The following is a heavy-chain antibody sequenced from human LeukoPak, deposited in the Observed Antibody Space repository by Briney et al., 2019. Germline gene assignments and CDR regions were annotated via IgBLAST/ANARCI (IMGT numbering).Heavy chain of an antibody. D-gene: IGHD3-10*01. CDR1: GYTFTSYY. Sequence: ASVKVSFKASGYTFTSYYMHWVRQAPGQGLEWMGVINPSGGSTSYAQKFQGRVTMTRDTSTSTVYMELSSLRSEDTAVYYCARSYYYGSGSYYTLYYFDYWGQGTLVTVSS. CDR2: INPSGGST. J-gene: IGHJ4*02. V-gene: IGHV1-46*01. CDR3: ARSYYYGSGSYYTLYYFDY.